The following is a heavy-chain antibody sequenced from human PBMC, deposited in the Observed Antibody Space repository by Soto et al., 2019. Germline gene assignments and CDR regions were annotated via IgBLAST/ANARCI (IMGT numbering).Heavy chain of an antibody. CDR2: FSTSGNT. CDR3: ARFRRMAV. V-gene: IGHV4-4*07. Sequence: SETLSLTCTVSGGSISNYYWSWIRQPAGKGLEWIGRFSTSGNTDYNPSLKSRVTMSLDTSKNQFSLKLRSVTAADTAVYYCARFRRMAVWGQGTTVTLSS. J-gene: IGHJ6*02. CDR1: GGSISNYY.